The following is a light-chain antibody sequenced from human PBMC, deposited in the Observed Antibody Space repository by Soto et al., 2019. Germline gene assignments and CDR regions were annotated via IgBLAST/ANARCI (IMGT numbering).Light chain of an antibody. CDR2: AAS. CDR1: QSLSSY. J-gene: IGKJ2*01. CDR3: QQSYSTPYT. V-gene: IGKV1-39*01. Sequence: DIQMTQSPSSLSASVGDRVTITCRASQSLSSYLNWYQQKPGKAPKLLIYAASSLHSGVPSRFSGSGSGTAFTLTISSLQPEDFATYHCQQSYSTPYTFGQGTKLEIK.